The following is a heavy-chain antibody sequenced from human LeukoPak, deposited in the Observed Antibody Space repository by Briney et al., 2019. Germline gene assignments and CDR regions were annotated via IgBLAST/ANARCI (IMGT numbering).Heavy chain of an antibody. Sequence: PSETLSLTCTVSGGSISSSSYYWGWIRQPPGNGLEWIGSIYYSGSTYYNPSLKSRVTISVDTSKNQFSLKLSSVTAADTAVYYCARVLLWFGEFRVALNGNWFDPWGQGTLVTVSS. J-gene: IGHJ5*02. V-gene: IGHV4-39*01. CDR2: IYYSGST. CDR3: ARVLLWFGEFRVALNGNWFDP. D-gene: IGHD3-10*01. CDR1: GGSISSSSYY.